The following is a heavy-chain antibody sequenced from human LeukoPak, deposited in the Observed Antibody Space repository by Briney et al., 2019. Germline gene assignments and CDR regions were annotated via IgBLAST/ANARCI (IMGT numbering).Heavy chain of an antibody. CDR1: GFTFSSYA. CDR2: ISYDGSNK. J-gene: IGHJ4*02. D-gene: IGHD3-16*02. V-gene: IGHV3-30*04. CDR3: ARAPLGELSLDY. Sequence: GGSLRLSCAASGFTFSSYAMHWVRQAPGKGLEWVAVISYDGSNKYYADSVKGRFTISRDNSKNTLYLQMNSLRAEDTAVYYCARAPLGELSLDYWGQGTLVTVSS.